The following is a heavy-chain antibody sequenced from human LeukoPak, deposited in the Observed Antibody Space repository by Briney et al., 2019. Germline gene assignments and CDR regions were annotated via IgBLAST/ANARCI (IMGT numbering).Heavy chain of an antibody. Sequence: PGGSLRLSCAASGFTFSGYGMHWVRQAPGKGLEWVSFIHYDASNKFFADSVQGRFTISRDNSLDTVYLQMNRLRPEDTGIYYCATNLIVGATIDYWGQGTLVTVSS. D-gene: IGHD1-26*01. V-gene: IGHV3-30*02. CDR2: IHYDASNK. CDR1: GFTFSGYG. J-gene: IGHJ4*02. CDR3: ATNLIVGATIDY.